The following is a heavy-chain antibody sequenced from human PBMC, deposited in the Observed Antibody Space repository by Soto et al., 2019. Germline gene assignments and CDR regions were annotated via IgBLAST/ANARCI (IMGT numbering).Heavy chain of an antibody. CDR2: IYYSGDT. J-gene: IGHJ4*02. CDR1: GDYISSGGYY. CDR3: ARDRYGSGSYRYYFDY. D-gene: IGHD3-10*01. V-gene: IGHV4-31*03. Sequence: QVQLQESGPGLVEASQTLSLTCTVSGDYISSGGYYWSWIRQRPGKGLEWIGYIYYSGDTYYNPSLKSRITISVDTSKNQFSLILNSVTAADTALYYCARDRYGSGSYRYYFDYWGQGTLVTVSP.